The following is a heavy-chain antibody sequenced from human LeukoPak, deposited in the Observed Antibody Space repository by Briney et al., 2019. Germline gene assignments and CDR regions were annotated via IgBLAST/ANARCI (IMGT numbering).Heavy chain of an antibody. CDR2: INTDGSTT. V-gene: IGHV3-74*01. CDR1: GFTFSNDW. D-gene: IGHD1-26*01. Sequence: GGSLRLSCAASGFTFSNDWMHCVRQAPGKRLVCVSRINTDGSTTTYADSVKGRFTISRDNAKNTLYLQMNALRVEDTAVYYCARRRGGSYHYWGQGTLVTVSS. J-gene: IGHJ4*02. CDR3: ARRRGGSYHY.